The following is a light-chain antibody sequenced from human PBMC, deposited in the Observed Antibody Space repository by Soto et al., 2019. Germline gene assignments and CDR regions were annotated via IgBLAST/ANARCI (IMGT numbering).Light chain of an antibody. Sequence: EIVLTQSPGTLSLSPGERATLSCRASQSVSSSYLAWYQQKPGQAPRLLIYGASSRATGIPDRFSGSGSGTDFTHTISRLEPEEFAVYYCQQYGSSSGTLGQGTKVQIK. CDR3: QQYGSSSGT. CDR1: QSVSSSY. CDR2: GAS. J-gene: IGKJ1*01. V-gene: IGKV3-20*01.